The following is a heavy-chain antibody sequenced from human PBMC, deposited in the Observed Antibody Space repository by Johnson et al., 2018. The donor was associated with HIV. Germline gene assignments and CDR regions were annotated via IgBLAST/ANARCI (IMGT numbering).Heavy chain of an antibody. V-gene: IGHV3-11*01. CDR2: ISTSGATI. Sequence: QVQLVESGGDLVKPGGSLRLSCVASGFVFSDSHMSWIRQAPGKGLEWISYISTSGATIYYADSVKGRFTISRDNAKKSLYLQMNSLRSEDTAVYYCARDRAVPDDGYNDYAFDIWGQGTMVSVSS. CDR3: ARDRAVPDDGYNDYAFDI. CDR1: GFVFSDSH. D-gene: IGHD5-24*01. J-gene: IGHJ3*02.